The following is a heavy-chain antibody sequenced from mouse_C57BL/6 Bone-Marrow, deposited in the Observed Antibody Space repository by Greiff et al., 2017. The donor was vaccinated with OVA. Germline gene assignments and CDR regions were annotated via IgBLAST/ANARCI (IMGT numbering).Heavy chain of an antibody. CDR3: ARRGAQAA. D-gene: IGHD3-2*02. Sequence: QVQLQQPGAELVKPGASVKLSCKASGYTFPSYWMQWVKQRPGQGLEWIGEIDPSDSYTNYNQKFKGKATLTVDTSSRTADRQLSSLTSEDSAVYYCARRGAQAAWGQGTLVTVSA. V-gene: IGHV1-50*01. CDR1: GYTFPSYW. J-gene: IGHJ3*01. CDR2: IDPSDSYT.